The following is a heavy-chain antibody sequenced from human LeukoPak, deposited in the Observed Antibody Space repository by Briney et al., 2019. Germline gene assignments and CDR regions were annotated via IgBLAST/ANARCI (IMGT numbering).Heavy chain of an antibody. Sequence: ASETLSLTCTVSGGSISSYYWSWIRQPPGKGLEWIGYIYYSGSTNYNPSLKSRVIISVDTSKNQFSLKLSSVTAADTAVYYCARGSGYDILTGYFDYWGQGTLVTVSS. V-gene: IGHV4-59*01. CDR1: GGSISSYY. CDR3: ARGSGYDILTGYFDY. D-gene: IGHD3-9*01. J-gene: IGHJ4*02. CDR2: IYYSGST.